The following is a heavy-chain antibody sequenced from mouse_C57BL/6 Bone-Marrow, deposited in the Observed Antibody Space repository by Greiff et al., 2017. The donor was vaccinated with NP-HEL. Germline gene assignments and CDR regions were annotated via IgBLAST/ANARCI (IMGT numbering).Heavy chain of an antibody. CDR3: ARPAYYTYFDV. V-gene: IGHV1-19*01. CDR2: INPYNGGT. CDR1: GYTFTDYY. J-gene: IGHJ1*03. D-gene: IGHD2-12*01. Sequence: EVQLQQSGPVLVKPGASVKMSCKASGYTFTDYYMNWVKQSHGKSLEWIGVINPYNGGTSYNQKFKGKATLTVDKSSSTAYMELNSLTSEDSAVYYCARPAYYTYFDVWGTGTTVTVSS.